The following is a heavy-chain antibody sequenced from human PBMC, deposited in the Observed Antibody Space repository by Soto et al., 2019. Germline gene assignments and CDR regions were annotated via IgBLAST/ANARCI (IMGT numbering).Heavy chain of an antibody. D-gene: IGHD1-1*01. CDR2: IYYSGNT. CDR3: AQALVFTGGDGIDI. Sequence: QVRLQEWGPGLVKPSQTLSLKCSVSGGSITTGGRYWSWIRQLPGKGLEWIGDIYYSGNTYYNASLKSRVSISVEAAEDQFSLKLSSVKAADTAVYYCAQALVFTGGDGIDIWGQGRLGTVSS. J-gene: IGHJ3*02. V-gene: IGHV4-31*02. CDR1: GGSITTGGRY.